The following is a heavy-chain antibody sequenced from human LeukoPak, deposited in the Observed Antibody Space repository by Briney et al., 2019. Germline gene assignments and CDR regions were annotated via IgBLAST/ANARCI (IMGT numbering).Heavy chain of an antibody. CDR3: ARTYYYDSSGYYYPHFDY. Sequence: SETLSLTCTVSGGSISSGGYYWSWIRQHPGKGLEWIGYIYYSGSTYYNPSLKSRVTISVDTSKNQFSLKLSSVTAADTAVYYCARTYYYDSSGYYYPHFDYWGQGTLATVSS. CDR2: IYYSGST. CDR1: GGSISSGGYY. V-gene: IGHV4-31*03. D-gene: IGHD3-22*01. J-gene: IGHJ4*02.